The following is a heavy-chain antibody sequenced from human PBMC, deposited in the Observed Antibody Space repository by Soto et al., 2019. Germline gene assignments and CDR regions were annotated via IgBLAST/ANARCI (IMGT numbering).Heavy chain of an antibody. CDR3: ARGVDAGVDY. V-gene: IGHV1-8*01. CDR2: MSPNSGNT. J-gene: IGHJ4*02. CDR1: GYTFSSYD. D-gene: IGHD1-26*01. Sequence: QVQLVQSGAEVKKPGAPVKVSCKASGYTFSSYDINWVRQATGQGLEWMGWMSPNSGNTGYAQNFEARVTMTWDTSRSTAYMELSSITSEDTAMYYCARGVDAGVDYWGQGTLVTVSS.